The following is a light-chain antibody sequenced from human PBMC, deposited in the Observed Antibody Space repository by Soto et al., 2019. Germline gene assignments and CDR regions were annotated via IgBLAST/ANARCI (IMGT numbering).Light chain of an antibody. J-gene: IGKJ5*01. V-gene: IGKV3-15*01. Sequence: EMVMTQSPATLTVSPGERATLSCRASQSVGGNLAWYQQRPGQAPRLLIFEASTRATGIPATFSGSGSGTEFTLSISSLQSEDFAVYYCQQXNDWRSITFGQGTRLEIK. CDR2: EAS. CDR1: QSVGGN. CDR3: QQXNDWRSIT.